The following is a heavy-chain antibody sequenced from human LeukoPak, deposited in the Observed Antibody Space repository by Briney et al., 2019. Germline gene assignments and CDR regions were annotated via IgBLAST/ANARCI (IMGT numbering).Heavy chain of an antibody. CDR3: ARGPRDGYNDWDY. D-gene: IGHD5-24*01. J-gene: IGHJ4*02. CDR1: GYTFTSYD. V-gene: IGHV1-8*03. Sequence: ASVKVSCKASGYTFTSYDINWVRQATGQGLEWMGWMNPNSGNTGYAQRFQGRVTITRNTSISTAYMELSSLRSEDTAVYYCARGPRDGYNDWDYWGQGTLVTVSS. CDR2: MNPNSGNT.